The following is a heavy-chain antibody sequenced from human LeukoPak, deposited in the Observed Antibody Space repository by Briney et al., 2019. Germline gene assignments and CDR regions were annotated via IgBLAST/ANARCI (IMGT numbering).Heavy chain of an antibody. CDR2: IIPIFGTA. D-gene: IGHD3-10*01. CDR3: ASRFGEYYYYYGMDV. Sequence: SVKVSCKASGGTFSSYAISWVRQAPGQGLEWMGGIIPIFGTANYAQKFQGRVTITADGSTSTAYMELSSLRSEDTAVYYCASRFGEYYYYYGMDVWGQGTTVTVSS. V-gene: IGHV1-69*13. CDR1: GGTFSSYA. J-gene: IGHJ6*02.